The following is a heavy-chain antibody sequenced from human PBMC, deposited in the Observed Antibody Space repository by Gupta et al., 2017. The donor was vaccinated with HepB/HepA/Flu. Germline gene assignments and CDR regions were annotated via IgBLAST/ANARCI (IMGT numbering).Heavy chain of an antibody. J-gene: IGHJ6*04. D-gene: IGHD6-19*01. Sequence: QVQLVQSGAEVKEPGSSVRVSCKASGGTFYAINWVRQAPRQGLEWMGGIIPLFGTTNNAQKFQDRLTITADKSTSTAYMELSSLTSDDTAIYYCARVTAVETDVWGKGTTVTVSS. CDR3: ARVTAVETDV. CDR2: IIPLFGTT. CDR1: GGTFYA. V-gene: IGHV1-69*06.